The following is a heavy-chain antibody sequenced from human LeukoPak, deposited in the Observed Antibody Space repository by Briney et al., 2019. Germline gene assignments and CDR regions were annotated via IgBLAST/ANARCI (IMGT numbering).Heavy chain of an antibody. CDR3: AKDRATYYYGSGSYPL. Sequence: PGGSLRLSCAASGFTFSRYWMSWVRQAPGKGLEWVSAISGSGGSTYYADSVKGRFTISRDNSKNTLYLQMNSLRAEDTAVYYCAKDRATYYYGSGSYPLWGQGTLVTVSS. V-gene: IGHV3-23*01. CDR1: GFTFSRYW. CDR2: ISGSGGST. J-gene: IGHJ4*02. D-gene: IGHD3-10*01.